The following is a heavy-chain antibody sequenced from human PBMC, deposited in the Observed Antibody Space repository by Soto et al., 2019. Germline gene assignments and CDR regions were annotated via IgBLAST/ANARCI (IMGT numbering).Heavy chain of an antibody. CDR3: ARERVDYYDSSGYYYVGYYYGMDV. CDR2: IYYSGST. Sequence: PSETLSLTCAVYGGSFSGYYWSWIRQPPGKGLEWIGYIYYSGSTNYNPSLKSRVTISVDTSKNQFSLKLSSVTAADTAVYYCARERVDYYDSSGYYYVGYYYGMDVWGQGTTVTVSS. J-gene: IGHJ6*02. CDR1: GGSFSGYY. V-gene: IGHV4-59*01. D-gene: IGHD3-22*01.